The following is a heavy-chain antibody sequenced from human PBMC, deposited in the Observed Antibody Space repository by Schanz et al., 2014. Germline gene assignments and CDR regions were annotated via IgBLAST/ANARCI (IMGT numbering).Heavy chain of an antibody. D-gene: IGHD5-12*01. Sequence: VQLEQSGAEVKKPGSSVKVSCKASGGTFSSFGINWVRQAPGQGLEWMGWINPVLAIADYAQKFQGRVTITADKSTSTASMELSSLRSEDTAVYYCARGGGPEDVFDIWGQGTILTVSS. V-gene: IGHV1-69*04. CDR2: INPVLAIA. J-gene: IGHJ3*02. CDR3: ARGGGPEDVFDI. CDR1: GGTFSSFG.